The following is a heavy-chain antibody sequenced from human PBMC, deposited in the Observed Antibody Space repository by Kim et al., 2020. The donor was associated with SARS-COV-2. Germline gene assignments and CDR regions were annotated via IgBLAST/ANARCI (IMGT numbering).Heavy chain of an antibody. CDR2: INPGDSDT. CDR3: ARRWARSGYYYFDN. Sequence: GESLKISCKGSGYSFTSYWIGWVRQKPGKGLEWMGIINPGDSDTRHSPSFQGQVTISADKSISTAYLQWSSLKASDTAMYYCARRWARSGYYYFDNWGQGTLVTVSS. CDR1: GYSFTSYW. J-gene: IGHJ4*02. V-gene: IGHV5-51*01. D-gene: IGHD3-3*01.